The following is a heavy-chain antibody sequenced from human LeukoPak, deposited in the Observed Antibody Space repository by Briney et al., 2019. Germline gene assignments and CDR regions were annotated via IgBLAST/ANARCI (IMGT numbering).Heavy chain of an antibody. Sequence: PSETLSLTCTVSGGSISGGSYYWSWIRQPAGKGLEWIGRIYTSGSTNYNPSLKSRVTISVDTSKNQFSLKLSSVTAADTAVYYCAREGYDILTGYYYFDYWGQGTLVTVSS. D-gene: IGHD3-9*01. J-gene: IGHJ4*02. V-gene: IGHV4-61*02. CDR2: IYTSGST. CDR1: GGSISGGSYY. CDR3: AREGYDILTGYYYFDY.